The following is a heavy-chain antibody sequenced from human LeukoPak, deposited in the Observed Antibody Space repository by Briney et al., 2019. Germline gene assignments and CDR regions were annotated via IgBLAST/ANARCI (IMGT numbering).Heavy chain of an antibody. Sequence: PGGSLRLSCAASGFIFSAFGMTWVRQPPGKGLEWVSAINSGGGVTYYADSVKGRFTISRDNSENTLFLQMDSLRAEDTAVYFCASSMGFWNAEFTSITGWGQGTQVTVSS. D-gene: IGHD1-1*01. J-gene: IGHJ4*02. CDR2: INSGGGVT. CDR3: ASSMGFWNAEFTSITG. V-gene: IGHV3-23*01. CDR1: GFIFSAFG.